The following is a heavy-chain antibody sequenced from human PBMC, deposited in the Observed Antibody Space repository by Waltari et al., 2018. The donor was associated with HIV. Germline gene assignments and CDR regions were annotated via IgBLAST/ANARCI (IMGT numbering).Heavy chain of an antibody. CDR3: ARDELVVVAATSI. CDR1: GGSISSGAYY. CDR2: IYYSGST. J-gene: IGHJ4*02. D-gene: IGHD2-15*01. Sequence: QVQLQESGPGLVKPSQPLSLTCTVPGGSISSGAYYWSWIRQPPGKGLEWIGYIYYSGSTYYNPSLKSRVTISVDTSKNQFSLKLSSVTAADTAVYYCARDELVVVAATSIWGQGTLVTVSS. V-gene: IGHV4-30-4*01.